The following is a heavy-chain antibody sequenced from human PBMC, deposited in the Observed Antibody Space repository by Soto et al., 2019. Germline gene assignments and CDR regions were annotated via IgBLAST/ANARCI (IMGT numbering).Heavy chain of an antibody. CDR3: ARDGGTEGSYGMDV. Sequence: QVQLVESGGGVVQPGRSLRLSCAASGFTFSSYGMHWVRQAPGKGLEWVAVIWYDGSNKYYADSVKGRFTISRDNSKNTLYLQMNSLRAEDTAVYYCARDGGTEGSYGMDVWGQGTTVTVSS. V-gene: IGHV3-33*01. D-gene: IGHD2-15*01. J-gene: IGHJ6*02. CDR2: IWYDGSNK. CDR1: GFTFSSYG.